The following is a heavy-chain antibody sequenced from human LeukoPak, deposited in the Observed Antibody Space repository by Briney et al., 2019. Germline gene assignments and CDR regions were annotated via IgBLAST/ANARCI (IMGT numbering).Heavy chain of an antibody. J-gene: IGHJ4*02. Sequence: PGGSLRLSCAASAVTFIFSNSGMHWVRQAPGKGLEWVSGITGSGSGTYYADSVKGQFTISRDNAKNTLYLQMNSLRVEDTAVYYCAKSGERRRPYYFDYWGQGTLVTVSS. V-gene: IGHV3-23*01. D-gene: IGHD3-10*01. CDR3: AKSGERRRPYYFDY. CDR1: AVTFIFSNSG. CDR2: ITGSGSGT.